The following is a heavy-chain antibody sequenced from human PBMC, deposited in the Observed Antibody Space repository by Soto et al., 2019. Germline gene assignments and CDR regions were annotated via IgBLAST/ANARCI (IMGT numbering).Heavy chain of an antibody. CDR2: LYSTGTL. Sequence: SETLSLTCIVSGDSISYYTWTWIRQPAGKTLEWIGRLYSTGTLTYNPTLKSRVTMSVDTSKIQLSLTLNSVTAADTAVYFCASENESYRSLDYWGQGTVVTVSS. D-gene: IGHD3-16*02. V-gene: IGHV4-4*07. CDR1: GDSISYYT. J-gene: IGHJ4*02. CDR3: ASENESYRSLDY.